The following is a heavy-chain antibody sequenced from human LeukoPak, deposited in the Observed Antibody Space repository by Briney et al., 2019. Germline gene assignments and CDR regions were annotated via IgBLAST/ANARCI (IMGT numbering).Heavy chain of an antibody. CDR2: INPNSGGT. D-gene: IGHD3-3*01. CDR1: GYTFTAFY. V-gene: IGHV1-2*02. Sequence: ASVKVSCKASGYTFTAFYVHWVRRAPGHGLEWMGWINPNSGGTNYAQKFQGRVTMTTGTSISTAYMELSRLRSDDTAVYYCAKEAVLWSGYSYFNYYGQGTMLTVSS. J-gene: IGHJ4*02. CDR3: AKEAVLWSGYSYFNY.